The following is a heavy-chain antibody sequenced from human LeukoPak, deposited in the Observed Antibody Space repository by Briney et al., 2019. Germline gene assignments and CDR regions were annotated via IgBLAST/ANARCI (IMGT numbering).Heavy chain of an antibody. CDR3: ARHGFSGLWFGESDRPFDY. CDR2: IYTSGST. V-gene: IGHV4-61*02. Sequence: PSQTLSLTCTVSGGSISSGSYYWSWIRQPAGKGLEWIGRIYTSGSTNYNPSLKSRVTISVDTSKNQFSLKLSSVTAADTAVYYCARHGFSGLWFGESDRPFDYWGQGTLVTVSS. J-gene: IGHJ4*02. D-gene: IGHD3-10*01. CDR1: GGSISSGSYY.